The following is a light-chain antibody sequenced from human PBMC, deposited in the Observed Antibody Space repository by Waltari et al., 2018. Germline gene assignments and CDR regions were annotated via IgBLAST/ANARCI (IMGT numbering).Light chain of an antibody. CDR1: SSNIGKNY. V-gene: IGLV1-51*01. J-gene: IGLJ3*02. CDR3: GTWDSSLSAWV. Sequence: SVLTQPPSVSAAPGQKLTISCSGSSSNIGKNYVSWYQQLPGTAPKLLIYDNNKRPSGIPDRFSGSKSGTSATLGITGLQTGDEADYYCGTWDSSLSAWVFGGGTKLTVL. CDR2: DNN.